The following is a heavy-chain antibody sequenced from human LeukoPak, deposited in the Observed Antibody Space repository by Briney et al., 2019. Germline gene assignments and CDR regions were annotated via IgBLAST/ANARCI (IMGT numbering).Heavy chain of an antibody. CDR3: ARDNIAAAGSGPQLDI. D-gene: IGHD6-13*01. V-gene: IGHV3-48*03. J-gene: IGHJ3*02. CDR2: ISSSGSTI. CDR1: GFTFSSYE. Sequence: GSLRLSCAAFGFTFSSYEMNWVRQAPGKGLEWVSYISSSGSTIYYADSVKGRFTISRDNAKNSLYLQMNSLRAEDTAVYYCARDNIAAAGSGPQLDIWGQGTMVTVSS.